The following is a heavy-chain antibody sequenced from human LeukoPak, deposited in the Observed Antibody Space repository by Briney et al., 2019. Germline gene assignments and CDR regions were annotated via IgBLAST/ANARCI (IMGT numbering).Heavy chain of an antibody. Sequence: GSLRLSCTTSGFTFGDYAMTWVRQAPGKGLEWVGFIASETYGGTAEYAASVKGRFIISRDDSKSIAYLQMNSLRAEDTAVYYCARDYRGAAGGRFDYWGQGTLVTVSS. D-gene: IGHD6-13*01. CDR2: IASETYGGTA. CDR3: ARDYRGAAGGRFDY. V-gene: IGHV3-49*04. CDR1: GFTFGDYA. J-gene: IGHJ4*02.